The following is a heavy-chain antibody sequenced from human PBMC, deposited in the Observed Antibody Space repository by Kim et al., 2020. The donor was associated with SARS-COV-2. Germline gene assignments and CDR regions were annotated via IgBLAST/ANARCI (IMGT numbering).Heavy chain of an antibody. D-gene: IGHD5-18*01. CDR1: GFTFSSYG. CDR3: AKDCRGRYGFYYYYGMDV. Sequence: GGSLRLSCAASGFTFSSYGMHWVRQAPGKGLEWVAVISYDGSNKYYADSVKGRFTISRDNSKNTLYLQMNSLRAEDTAVYYCAKDCRGRYGFYYYYGMDVWGQGTTVTVSS. V-gene: IGHV3-30*18. J-gene: IGHJ6*02. CDR2: ISYDGSNK.